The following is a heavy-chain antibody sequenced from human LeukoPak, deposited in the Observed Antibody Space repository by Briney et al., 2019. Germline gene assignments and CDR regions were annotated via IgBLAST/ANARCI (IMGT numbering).Heavy chain of an antibody. V-gene: IGHV4-4*02. CDR3: ARRGYSYLYSYYFDY. J-gene: IGHJ4*02. CDR2: IYHSGST. Sequence: SETLSLTCAVSGGSIISDNWWGWVRQPPGKGLEWIGEIYHSGSTNYNPSLKSRVTISVDKSKNHFSLKVNSVTAADTAVYYCARRGYSYLYSYYFDYWGQGTLVTVSS. D-gene: IGHD5-18*01. CDR1: GGSIISDNW.